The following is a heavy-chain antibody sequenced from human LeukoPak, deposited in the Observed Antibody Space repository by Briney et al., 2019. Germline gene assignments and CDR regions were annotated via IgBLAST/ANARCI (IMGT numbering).Heavy chain of an antibody. Sequence: GASVKVSCKTSGYTFTTYGITWVRQAPGQGLEGMGWISAYNGNTNYAQKLQGRVTMTTDTSTNTAYMELRSLRSDETAVYYCARDRSPYYGDYTYSDAFDIWGQGTMVTVSS. CDR2: ISAYNGNT. D-gene: IGHD4-17*01. V-gene: IGHV1-18*01. CDR3: ARDRSPYYGDYTYSDAFDI. CDR1: GYTFTTYG. J-gene: IGHJ3*02.